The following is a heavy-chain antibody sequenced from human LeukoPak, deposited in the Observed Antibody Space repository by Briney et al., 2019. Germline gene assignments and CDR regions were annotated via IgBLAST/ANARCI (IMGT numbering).Heavy chain of an antibody. J-gene: IGHJ4*02. CDR3: ARALDEGIYEFSTLHYFDY. CDR1: GYTFTSYD. Sequence: SVKVSCKASGYTFTSYDINWVRQATGQGLEWMGGIIPIFGTANYAQKFQGRVTITADESTSTAYMELSSLRSEDTAVYYCARALDEGIYEFSTLHYFDYWGQGTLVTVSS. D-gene: IGHD3-3*01. V-gene: IGHV1-69*13. CDR2: IIPIFGTA.